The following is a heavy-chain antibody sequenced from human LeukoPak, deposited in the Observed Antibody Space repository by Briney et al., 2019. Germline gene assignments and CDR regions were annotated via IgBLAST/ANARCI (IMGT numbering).Heavy chain of an antibody. CDR3: ARDREEKIVPTSLYYYYYMDV. V-gene: IGHV1-8*03. J-gene: IGHJ6*03. CDR1: GYTFTSYD. D-gene: IGHD5-12*01. Sequence: ASVKVSCKASGYTFTSYDINWVRQATGQGLEWMGWMNPNSGNTGYAQKFQGRVTITRNTSISTAYMELSSLRSEDTAVYYCARDREEKIVPTSLYYYYYMDVWGKGTTVTVSS. CDR2: MNPNSGNT.